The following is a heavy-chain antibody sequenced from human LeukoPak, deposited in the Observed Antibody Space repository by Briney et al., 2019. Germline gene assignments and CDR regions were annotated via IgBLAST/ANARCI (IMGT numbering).Heavy chain of an antibody. D-gene: IGHD2-2*01. CDR3: VRDRTKYCSSTSCPLDY. V-gene: IGHV1-69*06. CDR2: IIPIFGTA. CDR1: GYTFTGYY. J-gene: IGHJ4*02. Sequence: WASVKVSCKASGYTFTGYYMHWVRQAPAQGLEWMGGIIPIFGTANYAQNFQGRITITADKSTSTAYMELSSLGSEDTAVYYCVRDRTKYCSSTSCPLDYWGQGTLVTVSS.